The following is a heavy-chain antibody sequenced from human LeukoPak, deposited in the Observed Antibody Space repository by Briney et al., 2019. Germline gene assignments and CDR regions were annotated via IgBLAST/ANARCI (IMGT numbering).Heavy chain of an antibody. CDR3: ATVVVYYYYGMDV. D-gene: IGHD6-6*01. V-gene: IGHV1-69*06. CDR1: GGTFSSYA. CDR2: IIPIFGTA. J-gene: IGHJ6*02. Sequence: SVKVSCKASGGTFSSYAISWVRQAPGQGLEWMGGIIPIFGTANYAQEFQGRVTMTEDTSTDTAYMELSSLRSEDTAVYYCATVVVYYYYGMDVWGQGTTVTVSS.